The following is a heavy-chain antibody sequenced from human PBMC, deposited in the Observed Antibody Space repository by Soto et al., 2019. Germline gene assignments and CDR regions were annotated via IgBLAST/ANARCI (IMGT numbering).Heavy chain of an antibody. CDR2: INTSNDNK. CDR1: GYTFTNYG. V-gene: IGHV1-18*01. D-gene: IGHD2-15*01. J-gene: IGHJ4*02. CDR3: ARDPGAASFDF. Sequence: ASVKVSCKASGYTFTNYGSSWVRQAPGEGLEWVGWINTSNDNKLYAQKLQGRLTLTTDTSTSTAYMDLTTLRSDDTAVYFCARDPGAASFDFWAQGTLVTVPQ.